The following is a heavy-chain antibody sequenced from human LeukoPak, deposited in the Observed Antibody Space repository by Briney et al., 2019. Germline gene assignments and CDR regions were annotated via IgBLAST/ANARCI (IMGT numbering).Heavy chain of an antibody. V-gene: IGHV3-9*01. J-gene: IGHJ4*02. CDR2: ISWNSGSI. CDR1: GFTFDDYA. D-gene: IGHD6-19*01. Sequence: GRSLRLSCAASGFTFDDYAMHWVRQAPGKGLEWVSGISWNSGSIGYADSVKGRFTISRDNAKNSLYLQMNSLRAEGTALYYCAKGSIAVAAPVDYWGQGTLVTVSS. CDR3: AKGSIAVAAPVDY.